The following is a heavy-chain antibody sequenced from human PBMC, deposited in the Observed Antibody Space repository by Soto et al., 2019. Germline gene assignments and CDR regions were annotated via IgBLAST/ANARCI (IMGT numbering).Heavy chain of an antibody. J-gene: IGHJ3*02. CDR3: ARGRIGYCSVGSCWTDAFDI. D-gene: IGHD2-15*01. V-gene: IGHV3-21*01. CDR1: GFTFSSYS. Sequence: GGSLRLSCAASGFTFSSYSMNWVRQAPGKGLEWVSSISSSSTYLYYAESVKGRFTISRDNAKNSLYLQMNSLRAEDTAVYYCARGRIGYCSVGSCWTDAFDIRGQGTMVTGSS. CDR2: ISSSSTYL.